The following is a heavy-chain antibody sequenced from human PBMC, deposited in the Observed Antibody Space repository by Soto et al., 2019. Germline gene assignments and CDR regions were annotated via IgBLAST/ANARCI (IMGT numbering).Heavy chain of an antibody. CDR2: IYPDDSDT. CDR3: ARHWPQQPLDP. Sequence: GESLKISCKGAGYSFTSYWNVWVRQMPGKGLEWMGIIYPDDSDTRYNPSFQGHVTISADKSISTAYLQWSSLKASDTAMYYCARHWPQQPLDPWGQGTLVTVSS. D-gene: IGHD6-13*01. V-gene: IGHV5-51*01. CDR1: GYSFTSYW. J-gene: IGHJ5*02.